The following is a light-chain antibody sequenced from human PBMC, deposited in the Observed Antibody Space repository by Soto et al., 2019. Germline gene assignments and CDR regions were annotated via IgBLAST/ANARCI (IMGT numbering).Light chain of an antibody. CDR1: QSISSW. J-gene: IGKJ4*01. CDR2: DAS. CDR3: QQYNSYPLT. Sequence: DIQMTQSPSTLSASVGDRVTITCRASQSISSWLAWYQQKPGKAPNVLIYDASSLQSGGPSRFSGSGSGTEFTLTISSLQPDDFATYYCQQYNSYPLTFGGGTKVEI. V-gene: IGKV1-5*01.